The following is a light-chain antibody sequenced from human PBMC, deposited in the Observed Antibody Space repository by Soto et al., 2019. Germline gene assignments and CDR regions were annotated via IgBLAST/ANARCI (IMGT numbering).Light chain of an antibody. CDR1: QSVSSNY. V-gene: IGKV3-20*01. CDR3: QQYTSSPYT. CDR2: GAS. J-gene: IGKJ2*01. Sequence: EIVLTQSPGTLSLSPGEIATLSCRASQSVSSNYLAWYQQKPCKAPRLLIYGASSRATGIPDRFSGSGSGTDFTLTVSRLESEDFAVYYCQQYTSSPYTFGQGTKLEIK.